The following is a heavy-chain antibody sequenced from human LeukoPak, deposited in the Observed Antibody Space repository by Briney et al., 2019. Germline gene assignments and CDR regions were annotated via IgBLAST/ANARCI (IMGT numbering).Heavy chain of an antibody. CDR3: ARERRINIAADGPPNWFDP. CDR2: INCNGGST. Sequence: GGSLRLSCAASGFTFDDYGMSWVRQAPGKGLEWVSGINCNGGSTGYADSVKGRFTISRDNAKNSLYLQMNSLRAEDTALYYCARERRINIAADGPPNWFDPWGQGTLVTVSS. V-gene: IGHV3-20*04. CDR1: GFTFDDYG. J-gene: IGHJ5*02. D-gene: IGHD6-13*01.